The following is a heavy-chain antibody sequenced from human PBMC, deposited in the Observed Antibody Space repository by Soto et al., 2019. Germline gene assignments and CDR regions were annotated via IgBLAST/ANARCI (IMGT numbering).Heavy chain of an antibody. V-gene: IGHV3-23*01. J-gene: IGHJ5*02. CDR1: GFTFSSYA. CDR3: AKDPTNYDFWYWFDP. CDR2: ISGSGGST. Sequence: EVQLLESGGGLVQPGGSLRLSCAASGFTFSSYAMSWVRQAPGKGLEWVSAISGSGGSTYYADSVKGRFTISRDNSKSTLYLQMNSLRAEDTAVYYCAKDPTNYDFWYWFDPWGQGTLVTVSS. D-gene: IGHD3-3*01.